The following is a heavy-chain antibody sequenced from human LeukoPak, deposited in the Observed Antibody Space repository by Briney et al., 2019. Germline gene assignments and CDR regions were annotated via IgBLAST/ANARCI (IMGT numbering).Heavy chain of an antibody. CDR2: ISYDGSNK. V-gene: IGHV3-30*18. Sequence: GRSLRLSCAASGFTFSSYGMHWVRQAPGKGLEWVAVISYDGSNKYYADSVKGRFTISRDNSKNTLYLQMNSLRAEDTAVYYCAKDSITMVRGSRAYWGQGTLVTVSS. J-gene: IGHJ4*02. CDR3: AKDSITMVRGSRAY. D-gene: IGHD3-10*01. CDR1: GFTFSSYG.